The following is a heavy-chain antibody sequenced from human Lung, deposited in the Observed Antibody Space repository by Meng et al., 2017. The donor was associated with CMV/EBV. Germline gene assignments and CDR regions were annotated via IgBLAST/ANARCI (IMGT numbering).Heavy chain of an antibody. V-gene: IGHV4-39*01. CDR3: ARQGSVYYFDSSGQSPDY. Sequence: SETLSPTCTVSGCSISSSSYYWGWIRQPPGKGLEWIGSIYYSGSTYYNPSLKSRVTISVHTSKNQFSLKLSSVTAVDTAVYYCARQGSVYYFDSSGQSPDYWGQGTLVTVSS. J-gene: IGHJ4*02. CDR2: IYYSGST. CDR1: GCSISSSSYY. D-gene: IGHD3-22*01.